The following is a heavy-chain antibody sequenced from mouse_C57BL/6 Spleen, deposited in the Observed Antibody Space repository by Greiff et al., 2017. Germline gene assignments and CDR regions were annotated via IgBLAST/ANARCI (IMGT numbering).Heavy chain of an antibody. V-gene: IGHV2-2*01. CDR2: IWSGGST. CDR3: ARNSHYGSSRDWYFDV. Sequence: QVQLKQSGPGLVQPSQSLSITCTVSGFSLTSYGVHWVRQSPGKGLEWLGVIWSGGSTDYNAAFISRLSISKDNSKSQVFFKMNSLQADDTAIYYCARNSHYGSSRDWYFDVWGTGTTVTVSS. D-gene: IGHD1-1*01. CDR1: GFSLTSYG. J-gene: IGHJ1*03.